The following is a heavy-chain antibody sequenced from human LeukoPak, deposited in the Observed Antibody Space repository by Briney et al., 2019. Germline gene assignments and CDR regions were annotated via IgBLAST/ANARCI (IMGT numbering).Heavy chain of an antibody. J-gene: IGHJ5*02. CDR2: ITSDSGYI. CDR1: GFTFSTYN. D-gene: IGHD3-9*01. V-gene: IGHV3-21*01. CDR3: ARDPLLRSRGFDWPRDNWFDP. Sequence: GGSLRLSCAASGFTFSTYNMNWVRQTPGKGLEWVSSITSDSGYIYYADSVKGRFTISRDNSKNSLYLQMNSLRAEDTAVYYCARDPLLRSRGFDWPRDNWFDPWGQGTLVTVSS.